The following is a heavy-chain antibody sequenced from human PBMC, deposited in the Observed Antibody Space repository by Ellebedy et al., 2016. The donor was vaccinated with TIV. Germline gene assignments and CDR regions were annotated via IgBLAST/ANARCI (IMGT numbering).Heavy chain of an antibody. Sequence: AASVKVSCKPSGGTFTTSTFNWVRQVPGQGLEWMGRVVPLIALTNFAPTFRARVSITADLSTNTASLELTSLRSEDTAVYYCARGNYSANCHYCYYGMDVWGQGTTVTVSS. CDR3: ARGNYSANCHYCYYGMDV. D-gene: IGHD1-1*01. CDR2: VVPLIALT. CDR1: GGTFTTST. J-gene: IGHJ6*02. V-gene: IGHV1-69*02.